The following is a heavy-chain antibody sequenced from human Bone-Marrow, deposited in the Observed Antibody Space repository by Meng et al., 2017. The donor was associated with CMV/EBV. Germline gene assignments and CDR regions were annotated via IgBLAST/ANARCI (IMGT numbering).Heavy chain of an antibody. CDR1: GFTFSSYA. CDR2: ISYDGSNK. J-gene: IGHJ3*02. Sequence: GESLKISCAASGFTFSSYAMHWVRQAPGKGLEWVAVISYDGSNKYYADSVKGRFTISRDNSKNTLYLQMNSLRAEDTAVYYCARRDSRAPEDAFDIWGQGTMVTVSS. CDR3: ARRDSRAPEDAFDI. V-gene: IGHV3-30*04. D-gene: IGHD1-14*01.